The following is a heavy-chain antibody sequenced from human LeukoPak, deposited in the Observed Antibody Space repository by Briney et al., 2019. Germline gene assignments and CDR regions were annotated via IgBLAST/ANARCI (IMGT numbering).Heavy chain of an antibody. CDR3: ARRPFLGDEDDAFDI. V-gene: IGHV4-39*07. CDR1: GGSTSSSSYY. D-gene: IGHD3-3*01. Sequence: PSETLSLTCTVSGGSTSSSSYYWGWIRQPPGKGLEWIGSIYYSGSTYYNPSLKSRVTISVDTSKNQFSLKLSSVTAADTAVYYCARRPFLGDEDDAFDIWGQGTMVTVSS. J-gene: IGHJ3*02. CDR2: IYYSGST.